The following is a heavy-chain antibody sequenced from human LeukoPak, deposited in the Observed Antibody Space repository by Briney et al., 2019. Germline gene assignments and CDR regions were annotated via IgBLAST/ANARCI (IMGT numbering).Heavy chain of an antibody. CDR1: GDSVSEYY. V-gene: IGHV4-59*02. D-gene: IGHD2-21*02. CDR3: AKYSQAYHGGDSYYPLFDL. CDR2: FYYYSGST. J-gene: IGHJ4*02. Sequence: PSETLSLTCSVSGDSVSEYYWTWIRQRPGKGLEWIGYFYYYSGSTHYNPSFKSRATVSLDTSRDQFSLSLSSVTAADTAVYYCAKYSQAYHGGDSYYPLFDLWGQGSLVTVSS.